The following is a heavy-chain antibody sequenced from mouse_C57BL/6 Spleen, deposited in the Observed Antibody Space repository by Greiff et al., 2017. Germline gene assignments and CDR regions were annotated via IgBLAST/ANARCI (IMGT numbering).Heavy chain of an antibody. D-gene: IGHD2-2*01. V-gene: IGHV1-15*01. CDR3: TRESTMVPFAY. J-gene: IGHJ3*01. CDR1: GYTFTDYE. CDR2: IDPETGGT. Sequence: LQESGAELVRPGASVTLSCKASGYTFTDYEMHWVKQTPVHGLEWIGAIDPETGGTAYNQKFKGKAILTADKSSSTAYMELRSLTSEGSAVYYCTRESTMVPFAYWGQGTLVTVSA.